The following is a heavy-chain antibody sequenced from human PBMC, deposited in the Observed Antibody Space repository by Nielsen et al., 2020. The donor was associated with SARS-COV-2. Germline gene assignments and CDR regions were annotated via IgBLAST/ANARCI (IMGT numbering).Heavy chain of an antibody. CDR2: IWYDGSNK. V-gene: IGHV3-33*01. D-gene: IGHD3-3*01. J-gene: IGHJ6*03. Sequence: GGSLRLSCAASGFTFSSYGMHWVRQAPGKGLEWVAVIWYDGSNKYYADSVKGRFTISRDNSKNTLYLQMNSLRAEDTAVYYCARDPYFWSGHPNRYMDVWGKGTTGTVSS. CDR1: GFTFSSYG. CDR3: ARDPYFWSGHPNRYMDV.